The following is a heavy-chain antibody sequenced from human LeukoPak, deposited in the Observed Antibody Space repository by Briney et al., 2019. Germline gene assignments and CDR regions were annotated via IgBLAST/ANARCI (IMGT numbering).Heavy chain of an antibody. CDR2: INPSGGST. D-gene: IGHD3-22*01. CDR1: VYTFTRYY. Sequence: ASVKVSCEASVYTFTRYYMHWVRQAPGQGLKWMGIINPSGGSTRYAQKFQGRVTMTRDTSTSTVYTELSSLRSEDTAVYYCAREYRPHITTIAVVTDPATVDYWGQGKLVTVSS. CDR3: AREYRPHITTIAVVTDPATVDY. J-gene: IGHJ4*02. V-gene: IGHV1-46*01.